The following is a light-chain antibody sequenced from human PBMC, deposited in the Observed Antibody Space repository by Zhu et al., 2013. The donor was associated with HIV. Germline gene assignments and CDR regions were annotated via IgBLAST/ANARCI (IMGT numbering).Light chain of an antibody. CDR2: GAF. CDR3: QQYGSSPLT. CDR1: QSLRSSY. V-gene: IGKV3-20*01. J-gene: IGKJ1*01. Sequence: EVVLTQSPGTLSLSPGETATLSCRASQSLRSSYLAWYQQKPGQAPRLLISGAFDRATGIPDRFSGSGSGTDFTLTISRLEPEDFAVYYCQQYGSSPLTFGQGTKVEIK.